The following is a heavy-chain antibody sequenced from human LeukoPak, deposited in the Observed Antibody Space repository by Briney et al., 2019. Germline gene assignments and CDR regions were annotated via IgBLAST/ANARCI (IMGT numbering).Heavy chain of an antibody. V-gene: IGHV4-61*08. Sequence: MSSETLSLTCTVSGGSISSGGYYWSWIRQHPGKGLEWIGYIYYSGSTNYNPSLKSRVTISVDTSKNQFSLKLSSVTAADTAVYYCARVRGVEMASFYYYMDVWGKGTTVTVSS. D-gene: IGHD5-24*01. CDR3: ARVRGVEMASFYYYMDV. J-gene: IGHJ6*03. CDR2: IYYSGST. CDR1: GGSISSGGYY.